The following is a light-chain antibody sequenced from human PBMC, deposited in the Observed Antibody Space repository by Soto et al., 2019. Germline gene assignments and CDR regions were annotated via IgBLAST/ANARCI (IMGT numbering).Light chain of an antibody. CDR2: DVS. V-gene: IGLV2-11*01. CDR3: AAWDDSLSGPV. J-gene: IGLJ3*02. CDR1: SSGVGGYNY. Sequence: QSALTQPRSASGSPGQSITISCTGTSSGVGGYNYVSWYQQHPAKAPKLIIFDVSKRPSGAPDRCSGSKSGTAASLAISGLRSEDEAEYHCAAWDDSLSGPVFGGGTKLTVL.